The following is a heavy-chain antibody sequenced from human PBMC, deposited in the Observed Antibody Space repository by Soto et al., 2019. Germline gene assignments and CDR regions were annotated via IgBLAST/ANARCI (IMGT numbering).Heavy chain of an antibody. V-gene: IGHV5-51*01. Sequence: GESLKISCKASGYSFTTYWVGWVRQMPGKGLEWMGIIYPGDSDTRYSPSFQGQVTISADKSISTAYLQWSSLKASDTAIYYCARRVYGYSYADWGQGTLVTVPS. J-gene: IGHJ4*02. D-gene: IGHD5-18*01. CDR2: IYPGDSDT. CDR3: ARRVYGYSYAD. CDR1: GYSFTTYW.